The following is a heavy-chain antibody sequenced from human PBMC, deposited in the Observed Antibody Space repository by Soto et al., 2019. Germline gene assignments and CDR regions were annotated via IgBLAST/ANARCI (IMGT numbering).Heavy chain of an antibody. J-gene: IGHJ6*02. D-gene: IGHD5-12*01. CDR1: GYTFTSYA. CDR2: INAGNGNT. Sequence: GASVKVSCKASGYTFTSYAMHWVRQAPGQRLEWMGWINAGNGNTKYSQKFQGRVTITRDTSASTAYMELSSLRSEDTAVYYCARSGGYDFLSLGGYYGMDVWGQGTTVTVSS. V-gene: IGHV1-3*01. CDR3: ARSGGYDFLSLGGYYGMDV.